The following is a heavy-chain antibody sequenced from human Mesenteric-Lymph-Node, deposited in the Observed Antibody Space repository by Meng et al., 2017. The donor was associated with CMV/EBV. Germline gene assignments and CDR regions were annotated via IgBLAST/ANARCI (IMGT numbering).Heavy chain of an antibody. Sequence: SGRPFLSYAIRWVRPAPGQGLEWMGGIIPIFGPAHYAQTFQGRVTITADESTSTAYMELSSLRSEDTAVYYCASSNYDYVWGRYRLDYWGQGTLVTVSS. CDR2: IIPIFGPA. V-gene: IGHV1-69*01. CDR3: ASSNYDYVWGRYRLDY. D-gene: IGHD3-16*02. CDR1: GRPFLSYA. J-gene: IGHJ4*02.